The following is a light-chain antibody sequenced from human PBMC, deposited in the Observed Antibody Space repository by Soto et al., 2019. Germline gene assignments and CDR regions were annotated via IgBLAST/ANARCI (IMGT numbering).Light chain of an antibody. J-gene: IGKJ1*01. CDR3: HQYDTWPPWT. Sequence: ELVLTQSPATLSVSPGERATLSCRASQTVGNYLAWYQQKPGQAPRLLIYGASTRATGIPARFSGSGSGTDFTLTISSLQSEDFAVYYCHQYDTWPPWTFGQGTRVEIK. V-gene: IGKV3-15*01. CDR1: QTVGNY. CDR2: GAS.